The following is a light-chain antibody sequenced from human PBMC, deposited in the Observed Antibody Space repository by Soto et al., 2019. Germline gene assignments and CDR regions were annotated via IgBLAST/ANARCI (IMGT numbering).Light chain of an antibody. CDR1: QSVSSNY. CDR3: QQYGSSPPNT. V-gene: IGKV3-20*01. J-gene: IGKJ2*01. CDR2: GAS. Sequence: EIVLTQSPGTLSLSPRERATLSCRASQSVSSNYLAWYQQKPGQAPRLLIYGASSRASGISDRFSGSGSGTDFTLTISRLEPEDFAVYYCQQYGSSPPNTFGQGTKLEIK.